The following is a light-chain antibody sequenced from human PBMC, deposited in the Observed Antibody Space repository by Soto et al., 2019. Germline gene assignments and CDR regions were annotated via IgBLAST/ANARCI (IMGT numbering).Light chain of an antibody. CDR3: QQYGSSPPYT. Sequence: IVLTQSPDTLSLSPGERATLYCRASRSVSSSYLAWYQHKAGQAPRLLISGASSTATDIPDRFSGSESGTDFSLTISRLEPEDFAVYYCQQYGSSPPYTFGQGTKLEIK. CDR2: GAS. J-gene: IGKJ2*01. CDR1: RSVSSSY. V-gene: IGKV3-20*01.